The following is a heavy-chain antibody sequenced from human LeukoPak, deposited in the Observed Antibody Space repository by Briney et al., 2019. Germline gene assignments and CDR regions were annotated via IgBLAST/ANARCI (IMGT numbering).Heavy chain of an antibody. CDR1: GYTFTGCY. CDR2: INPNSGGT. CDR3: ARGVPAASPWWFDP. D-gene: IGHD2-2*01. V-gene: IGHV1-2*02. J-gene: IGHJ5*02. Sequence: GASVKVSCKASGYTFTGCYMHWVRQAPGQGLEWVGWINPNSGGTNYAQKFQGRVTMTRDASISTAYMELSRLRSDDTAVYYCARGVPAASPWWFDPWGEGTLVTVSS.